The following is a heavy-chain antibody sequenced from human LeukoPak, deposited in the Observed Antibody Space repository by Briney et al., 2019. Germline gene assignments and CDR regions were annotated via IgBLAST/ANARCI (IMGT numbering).Heavy chain of an antibody. CDR3: ARDYYDSSGYYIL. V-gene: IGHV4-4*07. J-gene: IGHJ4*02. D-gene: IGHD3-22*01. Sequence: PSETLSLTCTVSGGSISSYYWSWIRHPAGNGLGWIGRIYTSGSTNYNPSLKSRVTISVDKSKNQFSLKLSSVTAADTAVYYCARDYYDSSGYYILWGQGTLVTVSS. CDR2: IYTSGST. CDR1: GGSISSYY.